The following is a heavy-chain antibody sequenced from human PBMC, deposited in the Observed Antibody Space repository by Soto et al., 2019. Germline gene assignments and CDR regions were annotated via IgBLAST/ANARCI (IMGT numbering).Heavy chain of an antibody. CDR3: AKTTVTTFIVGYHYYGMYA. Sequence: QVQLVQSGAEVKKPGSSVKVSCKAAGGTFRSYAISWVRHAPGQGLEWMGRIIPMFGTPNYAQKFQGRVTITADESTRTAYMELSSLRSEDTAVYYCAKTTVTTFIVGYHYYGMYAWGQGTTVTVSS. CDR1: GGTFRSYA. J-gene: IGHJ6*02. V-gene: IGHV1-69*15. D-gene: IGHD4-17*01. CDR2: IIPMFGTP.